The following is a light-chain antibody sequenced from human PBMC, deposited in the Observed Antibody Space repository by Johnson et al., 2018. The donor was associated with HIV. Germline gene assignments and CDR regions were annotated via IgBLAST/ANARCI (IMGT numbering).Light chain of an antibody. CDR1: SSNIGNNY. V-gene: IGLV1-51*02. CDR2: ENN. Sequence: HSVLTQPPSVSAAPGQKVTISCSGSSSNIGNNYVSWYQQLPGTAPKLLIYENNKRPSGIPDRFSGSKSGTSATLGITGLQTGDEADYYCGTWDSGLSAGGVFGTGTKLTVL. CDR3: GTWDSGLSAGGV. J-gene: IGLJ1*01.